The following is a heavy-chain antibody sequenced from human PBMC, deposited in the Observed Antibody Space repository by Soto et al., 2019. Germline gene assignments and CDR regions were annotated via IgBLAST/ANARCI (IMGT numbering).Heavy chain of an antibody. D-gene: IGHD2-15*01. V-gene: IGHV3-73*01. CDR2: IRSKANSYAT. Sequence: GGSLRLSCAASGFTFSGSAMHWVRQASGKGLEWVGRIRSKANSYATAYAASVKGRFTISRDDSKNTAYLQMNSLKTEDTAVYYCTRTGQECSGGSCHDAFDIWGQGTMVTVSS. CDR3: TRTGQECSGGSCHDAFDI. J-gene: IGHJ3*02. CDR1: GFTFSGSA.